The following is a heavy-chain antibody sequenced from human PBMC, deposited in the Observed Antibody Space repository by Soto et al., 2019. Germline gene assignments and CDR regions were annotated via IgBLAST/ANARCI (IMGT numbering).Heavy chain of an antibody. J-gene: IGHJ1*01. Sequence: PGESLKISCKGSGYKFTSHWIGWVRQMPGKGLEWMGIIYPGDSETRYSPSFQGQVTISADKSISIAYLQMNSLKTEDTAVYYCTRDHYGDYAEWYFQHWGQGTLVTVSS. CDR3: TRDHYGDYAEWYFQH. CDR1: GYKFTSHW. V-gene: IGHV5-51*01. D-gene: IGHD4-17*01. CDR2: IYPGDSET.